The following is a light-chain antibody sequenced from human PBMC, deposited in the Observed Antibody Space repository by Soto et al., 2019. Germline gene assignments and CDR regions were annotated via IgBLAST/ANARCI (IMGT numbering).Light chain of an antibody. CDR1: QSISSW. J-gene: IGKJ1*01. CDR2: KAS. Sequence: ASVGDRVTITCRASQSISSWLAWYQQKPGKAPKLLIYKASSLESGVPSRFSGSGSGTEFTLTISSLQPDDFATYYCQQYNSYSGTFGQGTKADIK. V-gene: IGKV1-5*03. CDR3: QQYNSYSGT.